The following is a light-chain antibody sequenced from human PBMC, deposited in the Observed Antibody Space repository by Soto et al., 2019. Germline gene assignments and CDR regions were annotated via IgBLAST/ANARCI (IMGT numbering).Light chain of an antibody. CDR1: QSVSSSY. J-gene: IGKJ2*01. CDR3: QQYGSSPYT. V-gene: IGKV3-20*01. CDR2: GAS. Sequence: EIVLTQSPGTLSLSPGKRATLSCRASQSVSSSYLAWYQQKPGQAPRLLIYGASSRATGIPDRFSGSGSGTDFTLTISRLEPEDFAVYDCQQYGSSPYTFGQGTKLEIK.